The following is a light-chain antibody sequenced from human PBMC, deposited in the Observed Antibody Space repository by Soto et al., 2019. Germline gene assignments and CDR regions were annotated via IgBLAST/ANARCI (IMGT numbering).Light chain of an antibody. CDR3: QQYNTFWT. V-gene: IGKV1-5*01. CDR1: QTISGW. J-gene: IGKJ1*01. Sequence: DIQMTQSPSTLSASVGDRVTITCRASQTISGWLAWYQQKPGKAPKLLIYDVSSLETGVPSRFSGSGSGTEFTLTISSLQPDDFATYYCQQYNTFWTFGQGTKVDIK. CDR2: DVS.